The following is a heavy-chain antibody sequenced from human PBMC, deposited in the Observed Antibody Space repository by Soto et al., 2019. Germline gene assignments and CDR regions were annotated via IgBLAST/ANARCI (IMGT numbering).Heavy chain of an antibody. Sequence: GASVKVSCKASGYTFTGYYMHWVRQAPGQGLEWMGWINPNSGGTNYAQKFQGWVTMTRDTSISTAYMELSRLRSDDTAVYYCARDNGSHEEYSSSSVYYYGMDVWGQGTTVTVSS. V-gene: IGHV1-2*04. D-gene: IGHD6-6*01. CDR3: ARDNGSHEEYSSSSVYYYGMDV. CDR1: GYTFTGYY. CDR2: INPNSGGT. J-gene: IGHJ6*02.